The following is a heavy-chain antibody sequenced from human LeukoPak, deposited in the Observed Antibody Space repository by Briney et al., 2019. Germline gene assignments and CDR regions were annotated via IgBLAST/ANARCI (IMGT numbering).Heavy chain of an antibody. V-gene: IGHV3-23*01. D-gene: IGHD4-17*01. Sequence: PGGSLRLSCAASGFTFSSYAMSWVRQAPGKGLEWVSTISGSGGSTYYADSMKGRFTISRDNSKNTLYLQMNSLRAEDTAVYYCAKDGYGDYFPYWYFDLWGRGTLVTVSS. CDR1: GFTFSSYA. CDR2: ISGSGGST. J-gene: IGHJ2*01. CDR3: AKDGYGDYFPYWYFDL.